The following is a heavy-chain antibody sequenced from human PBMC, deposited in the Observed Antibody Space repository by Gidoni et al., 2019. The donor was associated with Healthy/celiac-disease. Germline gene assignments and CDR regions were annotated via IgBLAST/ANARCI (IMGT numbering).Heavy chain of an antibody. J-gene: IGHJ6*02. CDR3: ARGQGYSYGYLYYYGMDV. V-gene: IGHV4-34*01. CDR2: INHSGST. CDR1: GGSSSGYY. D-gene: IGHD5-18*01. Sequence: QVQLQQWGAGLLKPSETLSLTCAVYGGSSSGYYWSWIRQPPGKGREWIGEINHSGSTNYNPALKSRVTISVETSKNQFSLKLSSVTAADTAVYYCARGQGYSYGYLYYYGMDVWGQGTTVTVSS.